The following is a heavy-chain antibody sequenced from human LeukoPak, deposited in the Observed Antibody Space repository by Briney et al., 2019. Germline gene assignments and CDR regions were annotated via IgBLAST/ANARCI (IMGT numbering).Heavy chain of an antibody. CDR1: GGSFSGYY. V-gene: IGHV4-34*01. D-gene: IGHD6-19*01. CDR3: ARGRRGLIDAFDI. CDR2: INHSGST. J-gene: IGHJ3*02. Sequence: SETLSLTCAVYGGSFSGYYWSWIRQPPGKGPEWIGEINHSGSTNYNPSLKSRVTISVDTSKNQFSLKLSSVTAADTAVYYCARGRRGLIDAFDIWGQGTMVTVSS.